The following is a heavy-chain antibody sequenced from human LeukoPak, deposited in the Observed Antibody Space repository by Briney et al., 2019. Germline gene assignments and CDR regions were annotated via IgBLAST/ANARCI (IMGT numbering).Heavy chain of an antibody. CDR3: AVLGGYSGYDTRNDY. Sequence: GASVKVSCKASGYTFTGYYMHWVRQAPGQGLEWMGWINPNSGGTNYAQKFQGRVTMTRDTSISTAYMELSRLRSDDTAVYYCAVLGGYSGYDTRNDYWGQGTLVTVSS. D-gene: IGHD5-12*01. J-gene: IGHJ4*02. CDR2: INPNSGGT. V-gene: IGHV1-2*02. CDR1: GYTFTGYY.